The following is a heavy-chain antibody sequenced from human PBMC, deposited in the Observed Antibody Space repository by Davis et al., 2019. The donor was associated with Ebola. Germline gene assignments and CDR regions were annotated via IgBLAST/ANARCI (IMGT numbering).Heavy chain of an antibody. Sequence: SVTVSCKASGGTFSSYTITWVRQAPGHGLDWMGGIIPVFGIPKYAQKFQGRVTITADESTSTAYMELSSLRSEDTAVYYCARDRYSDGSGYFFEQSHWGQGTLVTVSS. D-gene: IGHD3-22*01. V-gene: IGHV1-69*13. CDR2: IIPVFGIP. J-gene: IGHJ4*02. CDR1: GGTFSSYT. CDR3: ARDRYSDGSGYFFEQSH.